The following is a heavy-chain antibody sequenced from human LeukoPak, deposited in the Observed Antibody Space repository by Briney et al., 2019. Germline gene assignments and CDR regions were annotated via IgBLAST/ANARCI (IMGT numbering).Heavy chain of an antibody. CDR3: ARGGYYYDSSGYWHGWFDP. CDR2: MNPNSGNT. J-gene: IGHJ5*02. Sequence: ASVKVSCKASGYTFTSYGISWVRQATGQGLEWMGWMNPNSGNTGYAQKFQGRVTVTRNTSISTAYMELSSLRSEDTAVYYCARGGYYYDSSGYWHGWFDPWGQGTLVTVSS. V-gene: IGHV1-8*02. CDR1: GYTFTSYG. D-gene: IGHD3-22*01.